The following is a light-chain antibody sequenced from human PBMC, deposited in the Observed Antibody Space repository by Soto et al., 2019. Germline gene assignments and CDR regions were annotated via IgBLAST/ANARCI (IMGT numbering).Light chain of an antibody. CDR1: QGIGDT. V-gene: IGKV3-15*01. CDR2: DTS. CDR3: QQYNNWPRT. Sequence: EVVMTQSPATLSVSPGEGVTLSCRASQGIGDTLAWYQHKPGQTPRLLIYDTSTRATGIPARFSGRGSGTEFTLIIDSLQSEDFAVYYCQQYNNWPRTFGQGTKVDIK. J-gene: IGKJ1*01.